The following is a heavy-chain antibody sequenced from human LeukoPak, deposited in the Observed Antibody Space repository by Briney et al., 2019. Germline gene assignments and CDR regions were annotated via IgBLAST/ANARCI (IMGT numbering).Heavy chain of an antibody. V-gene: IGHV1-2*02. CDR2: INPNSGGT. J-gene: IGHJ6*02. Sequence: ASVKVSCKASGCTFTGYYMHWVRQAPGQGLEWMGWINPNSGGTNYAQKFQGRVTMTRDTSISTAYMELSRLRSDDTAVYYCAKYLRITMVRGVKGYYGMDVWGQGTTVTVSS. CDR1: GCTFTGYY. D-gene: IGHD3-10*01. CDR3: AKYLRITMVRGVKGYYGMDV.